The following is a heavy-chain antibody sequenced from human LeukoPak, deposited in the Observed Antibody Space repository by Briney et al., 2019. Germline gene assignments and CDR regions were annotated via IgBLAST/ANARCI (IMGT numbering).Heavy chain of an antibody. D-gene: IGHD3-10*01. CDR2: ISGSGGST. Sequence: GGTLRLSCAASGFTFSSYGMSWVRQAPGKGLEWVSAISGSGGSTYYADSVKGRFTISRDNSKNTLYLQMNSLRAEDTAVYYCAKVRGSERFGEKTSYYFDYWGQGTLVTVSS. CDR1: GFTFSSYG. CDR3: AKVRGSERFGEKTSYYFDY. V-gene: IGHV3-23*01. J-gene: IGHJ4*02.